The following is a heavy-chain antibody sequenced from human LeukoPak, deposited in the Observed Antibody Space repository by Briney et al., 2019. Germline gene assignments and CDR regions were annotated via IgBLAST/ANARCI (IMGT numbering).Heavy chain of an antibody. D-gene: IGHD6-13*01. Sequence: GGSLRPSCAASGFTFSSYWMNWVRQTPGKGLEWVANIKPDGSEKFYVNSVKGRFTISRDNTKNSLYLQMNSLRGDDTAVYHCAGLTRSAMSGAAYWGQGTLVTVSS. CDR2: IKPDGSEK. J-gene: IGHJ4*02. CDR3: AGLTRSAMSGAAY. CDR1: GFTFSSYW. V-gene: IGHV3-7*01.